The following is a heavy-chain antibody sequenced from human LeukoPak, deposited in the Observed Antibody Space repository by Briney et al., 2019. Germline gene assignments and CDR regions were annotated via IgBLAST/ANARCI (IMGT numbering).Heavy chain of an antibody. CDR3: ARDLGTRDGYNPPNLFDN. CDR1: GGTFSSYA. D-gene: IGHD5-24*01. V-gene: IGHV1-69*06. Sequence: SVKVSCKASGGTFSSYAISWVRQAPGQGLEWMGGIIPIFGTANYAQKFQGRVTITADKSTSTAYMELSSLRSEDTAVYYCARDLGTRDGYNPPNLFDNWGQGTLVTVSS. J-gene: IGHJ4*02. CDR2: IIPIFGTA.